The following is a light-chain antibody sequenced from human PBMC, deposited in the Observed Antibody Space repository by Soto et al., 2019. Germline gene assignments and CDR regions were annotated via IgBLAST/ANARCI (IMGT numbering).Light chain of an antibody. V-gene: IGLV2-8*01. CDR3: SSYAGSNNLI. CDR1: SSDVGGYNY. J-gene: IGLJ2*01. Sequence: QSALNQPPSASGSPGQSVTISCTGTSSDVGGYNYVSWHQQQPGKAPKLMIYEVSKRPSGVPDRFSGSKSGNTASLTVSGLQTEDEADYYCSSYAGSNNLIFGGGTKVTVL. CDR2: EVS.